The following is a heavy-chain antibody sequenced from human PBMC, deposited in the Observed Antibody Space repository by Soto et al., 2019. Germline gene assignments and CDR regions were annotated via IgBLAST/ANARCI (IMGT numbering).Heavy chain of an antibody. V-gene: IGHV1-2*04. CDR2: INPNSGGT. CDR1: GYTFTGYY. CDR3: ARDFNHYFDY. Sequence: ASVKVSCKASGYTFTGYYMHWVRQAPGQGLEWMGWINPNSGGTNYAQKFQGWVTMTRDTSTSTVYMELSSLRSEDTAVYYCARDFNHYFDYWGQGTLVTVSS. J-gene: IGHJ4*02.